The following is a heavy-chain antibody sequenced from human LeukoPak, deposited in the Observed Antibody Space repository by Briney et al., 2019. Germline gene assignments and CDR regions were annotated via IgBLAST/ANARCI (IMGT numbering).Heavy chain of an antibody. D-gene: IGHD2-15*01. CDR3: AKGGHCSGGSCYYFDY. J-gene: IGHJ4*02. Sequence: GGSLRLSCAASGFTFSSYSMNWVRQAPGKGLEWVSYISSSSSTIYYADSVKGRFTISRDNAKNSLYLQMNSLRAEDTAVYYCAKGGHCSGGSCYYFDYWGQGTLVTVSS. V-gene: IGHV3-48*01. CDR2: ISSSSSTI. CDR1: GFTFSSYS.